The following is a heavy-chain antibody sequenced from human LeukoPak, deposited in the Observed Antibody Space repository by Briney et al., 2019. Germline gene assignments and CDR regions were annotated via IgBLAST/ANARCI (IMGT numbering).Heavy chain of an antibody. CDR1: GFIFSSYG. Sequence: SGGSPRLSCAASGFIFSSYGMHWVRQAPGKGLEWVAVVSYDGSNKYYADSVKGRFTISRDNSKNTLYLQMNSLRAEDTAVYYCAKDLFGARPPEYYFDYWGQGTLVTVSS. J-gene: IGHJ4*02. CDR2: VSYDGSNK. D-gene: IGHD6-6*01. CDR3: AKDLFGARPPEYYFDY. V-gene: IGHV3-30*18.